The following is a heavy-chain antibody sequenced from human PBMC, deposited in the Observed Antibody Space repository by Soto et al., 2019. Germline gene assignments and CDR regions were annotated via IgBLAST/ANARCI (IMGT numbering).Heavy chain of an antibody. J-gene: IGHJ6*02. Sequence: ASVKVSCKASGGTFSSYAISWVRQAPGQGLEWMGGIIPIFGTANYAQKFQGRVTITADESTSTAYMELSSLRSEDTAVYYCATPYSGRYHHEYYYGMDVWGQGTTVTVSS. CDR2: IIPIFGTA. V-gene: IGHV1-69*13. CDR1: GGTFSSYA. D-gene: IGHD1-26*01. CDR3: ATPYSGRYHHEYYYGMDV.